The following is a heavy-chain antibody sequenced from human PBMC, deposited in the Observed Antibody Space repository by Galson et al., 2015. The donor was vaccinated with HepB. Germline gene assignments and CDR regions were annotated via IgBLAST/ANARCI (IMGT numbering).Heavy chain of an antibody. Sequence: SLRLSCAASGVTFSNYAMNWVRQAPGKGLEWVAVISDDGTKNNYADSVKGRFTISRDNSKNTLYLQMNSLRAEDTAVYYCARDNIRIDDFLTGPNYGMDVWGQGTTVTVSS. CDR2: ISDDGTKN. CDR1: GVTFSNYA. D-gene: IGHD3-9*01. J-gene: IGHJ6*02. V-gene: IGHV3-30*04. CDR3: ARDNIRIDDFLTGPNYGMDV.